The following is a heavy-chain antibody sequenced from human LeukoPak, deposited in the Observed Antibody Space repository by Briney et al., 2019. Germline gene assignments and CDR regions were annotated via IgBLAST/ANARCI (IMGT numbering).Heavy chain of an antibody. Sequence: ASVKVSCNVSGYTLTELSMHWVRQAPGKGLEWMGGFDPEDGETIYAQKFQGRVTMTEDTSTDTAYMELSSLRSEDTAVYYCATDGGVGCSGGSCYTCWGKGTTVTISS. J-gene: IGHJ6*04. CDR3: ATDGGVGCSGGSCYTC. CDR1: GYTLTELS. V-gene: IGHV1-24*01. CDR2: FDPEDGET. D-gene: IGHD2-15*01.